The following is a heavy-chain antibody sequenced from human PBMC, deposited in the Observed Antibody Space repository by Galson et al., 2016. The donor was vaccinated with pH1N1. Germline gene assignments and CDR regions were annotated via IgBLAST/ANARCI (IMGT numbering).Heavy chain of an antibody. J-gene: IGHJ4*01. Sequence: SLRLSCAASGFTFTSYAMHWVRQAPGKGLEWVAVILYDGTNEYYADSVKGRFTISRDKTQSTVYLQMNSLRNEETAVYYCTRDREYNGHEGFQWAQGTLV. CDR1: GFTFTSYA. D-gene: IGHD5-12*01. CDR2: ILYDGTNE. CDR3: TRDREYNGHEGFQ. V-gene: IGHV3-30*04.